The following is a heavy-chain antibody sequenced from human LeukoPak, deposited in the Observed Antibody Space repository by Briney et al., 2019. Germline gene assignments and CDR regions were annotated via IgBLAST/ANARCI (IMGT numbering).Heavy chain of an antibody. CDR2: ISYDGSNK. CDR1: GFTFSSYG. J-gene: IGHJ4*02. D-gene: IGHD5-12*01. Sequence: GGSLRLSCAASGFTFSSYGMHWVRQAPGKGLEWVAVISYDGSNKYYADSVKGRFTISRDNSKNTLYLQMNSLRAEDTAVYYCARKYSGFDYWGQGTLVTVSS. CDR3: ARKYSGFDY. V-gene: IGHV3-30*03.